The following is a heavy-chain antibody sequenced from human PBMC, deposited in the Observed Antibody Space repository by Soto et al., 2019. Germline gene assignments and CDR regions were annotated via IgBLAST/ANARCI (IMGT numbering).Heavy chain of an antibody. CDR2: ISYDGSNK. Sequence: QVQLVESGGGVVQPGRSLRLSCAASGFTFSSYAMHWVRQAPGKGLEWVAVISYDGSNKYYADSVKGRFTISRDNSKNTLYQQMNSLRAEVTAVYYGANDMARYYYYGMDVWGQGTTVTVSS. CDR1: GFTFSSYA. J-gene: IGHJ6*02. CDR3: ANDMARYYYYGMDV. V-gene: IGHV3-30-3*02.